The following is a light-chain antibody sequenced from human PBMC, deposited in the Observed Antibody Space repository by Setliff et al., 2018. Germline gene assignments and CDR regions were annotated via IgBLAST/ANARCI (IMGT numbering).Light chain of an antibody. J-gene: IGLJ3*02. CDR2: DVS. V-gene: IGLV2-11*01. CDR3: SSYTSTSTLDWV. CDR1: SSDVGGYNY. Sequence: QSALTQPRSVSGSPGQSVTISCTGTSSDVGGYNYVSWYQQHPGKAPKLMIYDVSKRPSGVPDRFSGSKSGNTASLTISGLQAEDEADYYCSSYTSTSTLDWVFGGGTKVTVL.